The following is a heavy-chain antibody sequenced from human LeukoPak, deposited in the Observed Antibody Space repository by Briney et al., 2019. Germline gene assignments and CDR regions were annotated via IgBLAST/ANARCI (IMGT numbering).Heavy chain of an antibody. D-gene: IGHD2-2*01. J-gene: IGHJ3*02. Sequence: SETLSLTCTVSSGSISIFYWSWIRQPPGKGLEWIGNIYYSGSTNYNPSLKSRVTISVDTSKNQFSLKLSSVTAADTAVYYCARSPLNRYCSSTSCSTSAFDIWGQGTMVTVSS. CDR2: IYYSGST. V-gene: IGHV4-59*08. CDR3: ARSPLNRYCSSTSCSTSAFDI. CDR1: SGSISIFY.